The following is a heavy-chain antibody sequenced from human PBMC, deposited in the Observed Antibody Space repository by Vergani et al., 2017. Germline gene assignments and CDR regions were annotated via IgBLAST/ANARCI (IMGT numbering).Heavy chain of an antibody. D-gene: IGHD2-2*01. Sequence: QVQLVQSGAEVKKPGASVKVSCKASGYTFTSYYMHWVRQAPGHGLEWMGIINPSGGSTSYAQKFQGRVTMTRDTSTSTVYMELSSLRSEDTAVYYCARDSRYCSSTICYVGRDWFDPWGQGTLVTVSS. CDR1: GYTFTSYY. V-gene: IGHV1-46*01. CDR3: ARDSRYCSSTICYVGRDWFDP. CDR2: INPSGGST. J-gene: IGHJ5*02.